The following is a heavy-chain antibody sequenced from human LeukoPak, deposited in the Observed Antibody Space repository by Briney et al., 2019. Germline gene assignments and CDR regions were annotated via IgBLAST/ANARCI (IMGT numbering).Heavy chain of an antibody. J-gene: IGHJ4*02. CDR3: ARGPPYCSSTSCYIGDFYFDY. V-gene: IGHV4-39*01. Sequence: SETLSLTCTVSGGSISSDTYYWGWIRQPPGKGLEWIGSGSTYYNPSLKSRVSFSVDTSKNQFSLKLSSVTASDTAVYYCARGPPYCSSTSCYIGDFYFDYWGQGTLVTVSS. D-gene: IGHD2-2*02. CDR2: GST. CDR1: GGSISSDTYY.